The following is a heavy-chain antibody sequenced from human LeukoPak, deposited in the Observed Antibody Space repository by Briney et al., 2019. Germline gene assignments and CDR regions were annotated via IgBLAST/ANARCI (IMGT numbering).Heavy chain of an antibody. CDR2: ISYDGNNK. CDR3: AKDWGTYYYDSSGYPLDY. Sequence: GSLRLSCAASGFTFSNYGMHWVRQAPGKGLEWVAVISYDGNNKYYTDSVKGRFTISRDNSKNTLYLQMNSLRAEDTAVYYCAKDWGTYYYDSSGYPLDYWGQGTLVTVSS. CDR1: GFTFSNYG. D-gene: IGHD3-22*01. J-gene: IGHJ4*02. V-gene: IGHV3-30*18.